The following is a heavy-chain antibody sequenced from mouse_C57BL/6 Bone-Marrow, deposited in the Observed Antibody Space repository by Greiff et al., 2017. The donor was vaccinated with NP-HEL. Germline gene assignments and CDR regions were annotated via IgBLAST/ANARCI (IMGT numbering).Heavy chain of an antibody. CDR2: INPGSGGT. Sequence: QVQLQQSGAELVRPGTSVKVSCKASGYAFTNYLIEWVKQRPGQGLEWIGVINPGSGGTNYNEKFKGKATLTADKSSSTAYMQLSSLTSEDSAVYFCARQDSAWFAYWGQGTLVTVSA. V-gene: IGHV1-54*01. CDR3: ARQDSAWFAY. CDR1: GYAFTNYL. J-gene: IGHJ3*01.